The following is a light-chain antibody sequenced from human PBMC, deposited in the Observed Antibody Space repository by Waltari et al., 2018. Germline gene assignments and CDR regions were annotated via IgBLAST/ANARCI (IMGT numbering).Light chain of an antibody. Sequence: QSVLTQPPSVSGAPGQRVNIACTGSGSNIGAGNDVHWYQQVPRSAPKLLIYGSSSRPLGVPDRFFGFTSGTSASLAIIGLQAEDEADYYCQSYDITLRVVFGGGTKLTVL. V-gene: IGLV1-40*01. J-gene: IGLJ3*02. CDR2: GSS. CDR3: QSYDITLRVV. CDR1: GSNIGAGND.